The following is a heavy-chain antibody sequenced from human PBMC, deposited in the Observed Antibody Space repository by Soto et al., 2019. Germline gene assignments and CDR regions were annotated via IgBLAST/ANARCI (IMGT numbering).Heavy chain of an antibody. Sequence: GGSLRLSCAASGFTFSSYGMHWVRQAPGKGLEWVAVIWYDGSNKYYADSVKGRSTISRDNSKNTLYLQMNSLRAEDTAVYYCARPGKQQLVPRNWFDPWGQGTLVTVSS. CDR1: GFTFSSYG. CDR2: IWYDGSNK. D-gene: IGHD6-13*01. J-gene: IGHJ5*02. V-gene: IGHV3-33*01. CDR3: ARPGKQQLVPRNWFDP.